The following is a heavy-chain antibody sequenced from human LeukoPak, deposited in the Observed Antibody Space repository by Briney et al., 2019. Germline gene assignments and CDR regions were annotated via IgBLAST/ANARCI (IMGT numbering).Heavy chain of an antibody. CDR3: ARVPIYYYDSSGYLDAFDI. J-gene: IGHJ3*02. CDR1: GGSISSYY. Sequence: SETLSLTCTVSGGSISSYYWSWIRQPAGKGLEWIGRIYTSGSTNCNPSLKSRVTMSVDTSKNQFSLKLSSVTAADTAVYYCARVPIYYYDSSGYLDAFDIWGQGTMVTVSS. D-gene: IGHD3-22*01. CDR2: IYTSGST. V-gene: IGHV4-4*07.